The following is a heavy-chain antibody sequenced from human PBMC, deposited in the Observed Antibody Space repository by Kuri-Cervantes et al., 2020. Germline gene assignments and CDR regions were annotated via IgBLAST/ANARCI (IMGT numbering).Heavy chain of an antibody. J-gene: IGHJ6*02. V-gene: IGHV3-9*01. CDR1: GFTFDDYA. CDR2: ISWNSGSI. D-gene: IGHD4/OR15-4a*01. Sequence: GGSLRLSCAASGFTFDDYAMHWVRQAPGKGLEWVSGISWNSGSIGYADSVKGRFTISRDNAKKSLYLQMNSLRAEDTAVYYCAKAVLLWGQGTTVTVSS. CDR3: AKAVLL.